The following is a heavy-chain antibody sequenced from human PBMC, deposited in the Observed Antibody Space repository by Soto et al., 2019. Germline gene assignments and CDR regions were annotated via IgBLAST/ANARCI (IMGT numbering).Heavy chain of an antibody. D-gene: IGHD5-18*01. J-gene: IGHJ4*02. Sequence: QVQLVQSGAEVKKPGASVKVSCKASGYTFTSYYIHWVRHAPGQGLEWMGIINPNGGNTVYAQKFQGRVTMTRDTPTTTVYMELSSLRSDDTAGYYCARLRYSYTDFWGQGTLVTVSS. CDR1: GYTFTSYY. V-gene: IGHV1-46*03. CDR2: INPNGGNT. CDR3: ARLRYSYTDF.